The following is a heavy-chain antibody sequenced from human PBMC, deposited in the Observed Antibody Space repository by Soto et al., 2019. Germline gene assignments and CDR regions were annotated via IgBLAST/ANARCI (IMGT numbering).Heavy chain of an antibody. CDR1: GFTFSSYW. CDR3: ARGDYHDSSGPFSDAFDI. J-gene: IGHJ3*02. V-gene: IGHV3-7*04. D-gene: IGHD3-22*01. Sequence: EVQLVESGGGLVQPGGSLRLSCAASGFTFSSYWMSWVRQAPGKGLEWVANIKPDGNEKWYVDSVKGRFTISRDNAKKSLFLQMNSLRVEDTAVYYCARGDYHDSSGPFSDAFDIWGQGAMVTVSS. CDR2: IKPDGNEK.